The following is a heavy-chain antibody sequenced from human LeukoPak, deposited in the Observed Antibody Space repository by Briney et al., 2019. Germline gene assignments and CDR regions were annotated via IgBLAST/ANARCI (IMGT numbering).Heavy chain of an antibody. CDR1: GFTFSSHW. CDR2: INTDGSTT. J-gene: IGHJ6*02. Sequence: QPGGSLRLSCAASGFTFSSHWMHWVRQAPGKGLVWVSIINTDGSTTRYADSVEGRFTISRDNARNTLYLEMNSPRVEDTAVYFCARDTSRTMDVWGQGTTVTV. CDR3: ARDTSRTMDV. V-gene: IGHV3-74*01.